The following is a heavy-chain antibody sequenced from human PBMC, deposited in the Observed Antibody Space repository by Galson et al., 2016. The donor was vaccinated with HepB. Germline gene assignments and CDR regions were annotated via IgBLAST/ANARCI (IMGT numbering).Heavy chain of an antibody. CDR2: MSHDGGNT. CDR3: AKGLSPYYGGPEY. J-gene: IGHJ4*02. V-gene: IGHV3-30*18. D-gene: IGHD2-21*01. CDR1: GFTFNNYG. Sequence: SLRLSCAASGFTFNNYGMHWVRQALGKGLEWVAVMSHDGGNTYFADSVKGRFILSRDNSKSTLYLQMNSLKTEDTAMYYCAKGLSPYYGGPEYWGQGTLVTVSS.